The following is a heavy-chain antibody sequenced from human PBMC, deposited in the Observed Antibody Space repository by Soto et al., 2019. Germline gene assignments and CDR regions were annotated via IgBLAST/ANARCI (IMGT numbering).Heavy chain of an antibody. CDR1: GYSFITYA. V-gene: IGHV1-3*01. Sequence: XSVKVACNAAGYSFITYAVGWVRQAPGQGLEWMGWINGGNGHTRYSQKFKDRVTISRDTPASTAYMELSGLRSEDTAVYYCARGKGMEENYYYYGMDVWGQGTTVTVSS. J-gene: IGHJ6*02. D-gene: IGHD1-1*01. CDR2: INGGNGHT. CDR3: ARGKGMEENYYYYGMDV.